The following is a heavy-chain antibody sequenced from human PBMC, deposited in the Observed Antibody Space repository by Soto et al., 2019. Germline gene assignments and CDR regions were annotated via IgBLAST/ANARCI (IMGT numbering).Heavy chain of an antibody. CDR3: ASQPIYCTNGVCSTYYYYYGMDV. D-gene: IGHD2-8*01. J-gene: IGHJ6*02. CDR2: ISAYNGNT. V-gene: IGHV1-18*04. CDR1: GYTFTSYG. Sequence: ASVKVSCKASGYTFTSYGISWVRQAPGQGHEWMGWISAYNGNTNYAQKLQGRVTMTTGTSTSTAYMELRSLRSDDTAVYYCASQPIYCTNGVCSTYYYYYGMDVWGQGTTVTVSS.